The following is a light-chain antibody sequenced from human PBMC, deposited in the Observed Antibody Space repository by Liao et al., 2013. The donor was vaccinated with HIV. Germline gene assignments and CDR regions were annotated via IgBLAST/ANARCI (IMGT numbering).Light chain of an antibody. CDR2: QDN. CDR1: KLGNKF. Sequence: SYELTQPPSVSVSPGQTVNITCSGDKLGNKFTSWYQQKPGQSPVLVIYQDNKRPSGIPERFSGSSSGNTATLTISGTQAMDEADYYCQAWDSTTSAYVFGIGTKVTVL. V-gene: IGLV3-1*01. CDR3: QAWDSTTSAYV. J-gene: IGLJ1*01.